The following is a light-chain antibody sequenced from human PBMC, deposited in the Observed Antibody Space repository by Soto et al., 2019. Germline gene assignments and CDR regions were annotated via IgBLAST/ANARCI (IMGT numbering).Light chain of an antibody. CDR3: SSYTSSSTYV. Sequence: ALHQPATLSGSPGQSITISCPGTSSDVGGYNYVSWYQQHPGKAPKLMIYEVSNRPSGVSNRFSGSKSGNTASLTISGLQAEDEADYYCSSYTSSSTYVFGTGTKGTVL. V-gene: IGLV2-14*01. J-gene: IGLJ1*01. CDR2: EVS. CDR1: SSDVGGYNY.